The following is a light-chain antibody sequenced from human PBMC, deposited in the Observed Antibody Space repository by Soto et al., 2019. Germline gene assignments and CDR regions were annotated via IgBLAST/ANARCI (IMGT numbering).Light chain of an antibody. CDR3: MQSTQLPPT. V-gene: IGKV2D-29*02. CDR1: QSVLYSSNNKNY. Sequence: DIVMTQSPDSLAVSLGESATINCKSSQSVLYSSNNKNYLAWYLQKPGQSPQLLIYEVSNRFSGVPDRFSGGGSGTDFTLEISRVEAEDVGIYYCMQSTQLPPTFGQGTRLEIK. CDR2: EVS. J-gene: IGKJ5*01.